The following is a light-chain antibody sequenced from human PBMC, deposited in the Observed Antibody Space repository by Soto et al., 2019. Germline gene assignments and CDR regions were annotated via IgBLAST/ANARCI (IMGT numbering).Light chain of an antibody. CDR1: SSNIGTNT. CDR3: AAWDVSLVV. Sequence: QSALTQPPSASGTPGQRVTIFCSGSSSNIGTNTVIWYQQLPGAAPKLLIYSDNQRPSGVPDRFPGSKSGTSASLAISGLQSEDEADYYCAAWDVSLVVFGGGTKLTVL. CDR2: SDN. V-gene: IGLV1-44*01. J-gene: IGLJ2*01.